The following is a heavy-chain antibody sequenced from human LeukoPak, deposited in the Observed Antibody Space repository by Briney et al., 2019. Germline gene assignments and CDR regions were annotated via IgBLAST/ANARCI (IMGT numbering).Heavy chain of an antibody. V-gene: IGHV4-34*01. CDR1: GGSFSGYY. CDR2: INHSGST. CDR3: ARGRSSVARRFSGSYLNY. J-gene: IGHJ4*02. D-gene: IGHD3-10*01. Sequence: PSETLSLTCAVYGGSFSGYYWSWIRQPPGKGLEWIGEINHSGSTNYNPSLKSRVTISVDTSKNQFSLKLSSVAAADTAVYYCARGRSSVARRFSGSYLNYWGQGTLVTVSS.